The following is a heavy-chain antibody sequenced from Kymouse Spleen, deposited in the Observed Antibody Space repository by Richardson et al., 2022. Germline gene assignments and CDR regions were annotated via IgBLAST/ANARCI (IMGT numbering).Heavy chain of an antibody. V-gene: IGHV4-39*01. CDR2: IYYSGST. Sequence: QLQLQESGPGLVKPSETLSLTCTVSGGSISSSSYYWGWIRQPPGKGLEWIGSIYYSGSTYYNPSLKSRVTISVDTSKNQFSLKLSSVTAADTAVYYCARHGAGTTDYYYYYGMDVWGQGTTVTVSS. CDR1: GGSISSSSYY. CDR3: ARHGAGTTDYYYYYGMDV. J-gene: IGHJ6*02. D-gene: IGHD1-7*01.